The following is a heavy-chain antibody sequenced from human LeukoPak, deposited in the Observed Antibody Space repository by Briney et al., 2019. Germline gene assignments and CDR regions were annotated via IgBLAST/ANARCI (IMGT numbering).Heavy chain of an antibody. Sequence: SETLCLTCAVYGGSFSGYYWSWIREPPGEGLGWIGEIYHSGSTNYNPSLKSRVTISVDTSKNQFSLKRSSVTAADTAVYYCASGPVDTAMAILHVFDYWGQGTLVTVSS. V-gene: IGHV4-34*01. CDR3: ASGPVDTAMAILHVFDY. D-gene: IGHD5-18*01. J-gene: IGHJ4*02. CDR1: GGSFSGYY. CDR2: IYHSGST.